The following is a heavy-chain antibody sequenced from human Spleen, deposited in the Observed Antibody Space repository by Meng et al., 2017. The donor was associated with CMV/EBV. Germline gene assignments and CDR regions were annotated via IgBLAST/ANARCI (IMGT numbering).Heavy chain of an antibody. CDR3: ARGGVPAATGFDP. CDR2: ISSSGSTI. D-gene: IGHD2-2*01. CDR1: GFTFNTYM. J-gene: IGHJ5*02. V-gene: IGHV3-48*03. Sequence: GESLKISCAASGFTFNTYMMNWVRQAPGKGLEWVSYISSSGSTIYYADSVKGRFTISRDNAKNSLYLQMNSLRAEDTAVYYCARGGVPAATGFDPWGQGTLVTVSS.